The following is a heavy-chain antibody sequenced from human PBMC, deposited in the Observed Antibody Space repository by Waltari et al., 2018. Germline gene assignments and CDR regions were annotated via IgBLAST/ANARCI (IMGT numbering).Heavy chain of an antibody. Sequence: DVQLVESGGGLFKPGGSLRLSCAGSQSSQLTFVDYKWNWFRQVPGKGLEWVSSLSPSTQDIQYAASVQGRFTVSRDYAAHSVHLQVNSLRVEDTAVYYCAVYKEYSYDKSGLGPCDIWGQGTMVTVSS. CDR1: QSSQLTFVDYK. CDR2: LSPSTQDI. D-gene: IGHD3-22*01. CDR3: AVYKEYSYDKSGLGPCDI. V-gene: IGHV3-21*02. J-gene: IGHJ3*02.